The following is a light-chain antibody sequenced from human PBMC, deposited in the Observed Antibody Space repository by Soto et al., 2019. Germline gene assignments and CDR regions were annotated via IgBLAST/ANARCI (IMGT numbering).Light chain of an antibody. Sequence: EIVMTQSPATLSVSPGERATLSCRASQSVSSNLAWYQQKPGQAPRLLMYDASIRATGIPARFSGSGSGTEFTLTISSLQSEDFAFYYCQQYNSWPPYTFGQGTKLDIK. CDR1: QSVSSN. J-gene: IGKJ2*01. CDR3: QQYNSWPPYT. CDR2: DAS. V-gene: IGKV3-15*01.